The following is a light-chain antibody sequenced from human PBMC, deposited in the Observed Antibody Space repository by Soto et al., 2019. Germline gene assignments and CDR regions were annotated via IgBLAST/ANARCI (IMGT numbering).Light chain of an antibody. Sequence: QSALTQPASVSGSPGQSITISCTGTSSDVGGYNYVSWYQQHPGKAPKLMIYDVSNRPSGVSNRFSGSKSGNTASLTISGLQAEYEADYYCSSYTSSSTYVVFGEGTKLTVL. CDR2: DVS. V-gene: IGLV2-14*01. J-gene: IGLJ2*01. CDR1: SSDVGGYNY. CDR3: SSYTSSSTYVV.